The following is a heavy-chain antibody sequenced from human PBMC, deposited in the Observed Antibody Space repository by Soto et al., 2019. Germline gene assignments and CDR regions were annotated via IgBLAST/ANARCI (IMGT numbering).Heavy chain of an antibody. J-gene: IGHJ4*02. D-gene: IGHD5-12*01. V-gene: IGHV4-31*03. CDR3: ARDRNEMLATIRYYFDY. CDR2: IYYSGST. Sequence: TLSLTCTVSGGSISSGGYYWSWIRQHPGKGLEWIGYIYYSGSTYYNPSLKSRVTISVDTSKNQFSLKLSSVTAADTAVYYCARDRNEMLATIRYYFDYWGQGTQVTVSS. CDR1: GGSISSGGYY.